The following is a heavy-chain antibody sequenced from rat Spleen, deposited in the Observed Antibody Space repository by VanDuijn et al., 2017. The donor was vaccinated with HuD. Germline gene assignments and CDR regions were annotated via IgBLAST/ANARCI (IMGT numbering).Heavy chain of an antibody. V-gene: IGHV5-31*01. Sequence: EVQLVESGGGLVQPGRSLRLSCVASGFTFNNYWMTWIRQAPGKGLEWVASIINTGGSTYYPDSVKGRFTISRDNAKSTLYLQMNSLRSEDTATYYCTRARSGRRYFDYWGQGVMVTVSS. CDR3: TRARSGRRYFDY. D-gene: IGHD1-11*01. J-gene: IGHJ2*01. CDR1: GFTFNNYW. CDR2: IINTGGST.